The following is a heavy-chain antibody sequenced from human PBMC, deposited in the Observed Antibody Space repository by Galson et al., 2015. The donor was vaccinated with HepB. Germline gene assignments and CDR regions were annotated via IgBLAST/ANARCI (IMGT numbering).Heavy chain of an antibody. Sequence: SLRLSCAASGFTFDDYAMHWVRQAPGKGLEWVSGISWNSGSIGYADSVKGRFTISRDNAKNSLYLQMNSLRAEDTALYYCARAVVVAAPFDYWGQGTLVTVSS. CDR3: ARAVVVAAPFDY. CDR2: ISWNSGSI. J-gene: IGHJ4*02. D-gene: IGHD2-15*01. V-gene: IGHV3-9*01. CDR1: GFTFDDYA.